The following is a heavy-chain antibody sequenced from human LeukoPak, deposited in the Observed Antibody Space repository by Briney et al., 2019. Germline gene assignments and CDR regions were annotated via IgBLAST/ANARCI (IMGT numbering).Heavy chain of an antibody. CDR1: GGSISGYY. J-gene: IGHJ4*02. CDR3: ARDSGSNFDY. V-gene: IGHV4-59*01. CDR2: IYYSGST. Sequence: SETLSLTCSVSGGSISGYYWNWIRQPPGKGLEWIGYIYYSGSTNYNPSLKSRVTMSLDTSKNQFSLKLSSVTAADTAVYHCARDSGSNFDYWGQGTLVTVSA.